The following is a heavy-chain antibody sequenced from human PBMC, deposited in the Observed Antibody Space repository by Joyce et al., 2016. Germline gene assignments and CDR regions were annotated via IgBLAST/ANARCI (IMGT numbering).Heavy chain of an antibody. CDR3: ARDIVWFSS. CDR2: IYPSVST. D-gene: IGHD3-16*02. Sequence: QVQLQESGPGLVKPSETLSLTCTVSGGSISGYFWSWIRQPAGKGLQWIGRIYPSVSTNYNPSLKSRVTMSVDTSKNQFSLRLNSVTAADTAVYYCARDIVWFSSWGQGTTVTVSS. J-gene: IGHJ6*02. V-gene: IGHV4-4*07. CDR1: GGSISGYF.